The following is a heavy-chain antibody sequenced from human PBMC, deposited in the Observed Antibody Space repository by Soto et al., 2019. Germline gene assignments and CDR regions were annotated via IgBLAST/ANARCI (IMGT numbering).Heavy chain of an antibody. CDR3: ARALDCTNGVCYYYFDY. Sequence: ASVKVSCKASGYTFTSYGISWVRQAPGQGLEWMGWISAYNGNTNYAQKLQGRVTMTTDTSTSTAYMELRSLRSDDTAVYYCARALDCTNGVCYYYFDYWGQGTRVTVSS. J-gene: IGHJ4*02. CDR2: ISAYNGNT. CDR1: GYTFTSYG. D-gene: IGHD2-8*01. V-gene: IGHV1-18*04.